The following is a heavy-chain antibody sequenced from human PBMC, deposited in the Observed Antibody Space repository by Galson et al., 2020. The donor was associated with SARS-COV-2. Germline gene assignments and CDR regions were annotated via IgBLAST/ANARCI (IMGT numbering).Heavy chain of an antibody. V-gene: IGHV3-33*01. CDR1: GITFSTYG. CDR3: ARGSSSHAFDI. J-gene: IGHJ3*02. D-gene: IGHD3-10*01. CDR2: IWYDGSNK. Sequence: GESLKISCDASGITFSTYGMDWVRQAPGKGLEWVAVIWYDGSNKYYADSVKGRFTISRDNSKNTLYLQLDSLRADDTAVYYCARGSSSHAFDIWGQGTMVTVSS.